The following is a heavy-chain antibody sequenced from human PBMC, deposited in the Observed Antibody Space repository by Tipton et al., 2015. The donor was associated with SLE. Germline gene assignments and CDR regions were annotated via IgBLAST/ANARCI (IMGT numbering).Heavy chain of an antibody. J-gene: IGHJ4*02. D-gene: IGHD2-21*01. CDR3: AKDRGYGGAFFDY. CDR2: ISGSGYST. V-gene: IGHV3-23*01. CDR1: GFTFSNYP. Sequence: SLRLSCTASGFTFSNYPMSWVRQAPGKGLEWVSAISGSGYSTYYADSVKGRLTISRDNSKNTLYLQMNSLRVEDTAVYYCAKDRGYGGAFFDYWGQGTLVTVSS.